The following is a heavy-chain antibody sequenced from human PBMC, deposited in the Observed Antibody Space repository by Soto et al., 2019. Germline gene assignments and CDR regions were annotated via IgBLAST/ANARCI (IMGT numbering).Heavy chain of an antibody. Sequence: QVQLVESGGGVVQPGRSLRLSCTGSGFTFRNHGMHWVRQAPGKGLEWVAVIWHDGSNKYYADSVKGRFTISRDDSKNTRYLQMNSLRAEDTAVYFCARVVGLEQLLGLWGQGTLVPVSS. CDR2: IWHDGSNK. CDR3: ARVVGLEQLLGL. D-gene: IGHD1-26*01. CDR1: GFTFRNHG. J-gene: IGHJ4*02. V-gene: IGHV3-33*01.